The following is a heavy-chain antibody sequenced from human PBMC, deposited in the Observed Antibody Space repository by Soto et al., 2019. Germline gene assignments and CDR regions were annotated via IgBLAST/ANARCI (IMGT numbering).Heavy chain of an antibody. J-gene: IGHJ4*02. D-gene: IGHD3-22*01. Sequence: PGGSLRLSCAASGFTFSSYDMHWVRQATGRGLEWVSAIGTAGDTYYPGSVKGRFTISRENAKNSLYLQMNSLRAEDTAVYYCARGADYYDSSGHAYDYWGQGTLVTVSS. V-gene: IGHV3-13*01. CDR1: GFTFSSYD. CDR3: ARGADYYDSSGHAYDY. CDR2: IGTAGDT.